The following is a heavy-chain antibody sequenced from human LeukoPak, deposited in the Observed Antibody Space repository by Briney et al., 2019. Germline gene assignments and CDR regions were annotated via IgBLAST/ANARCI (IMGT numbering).Heavy chain of an antibody. CDR2: ISSSSSYI. CDR1: GFTFSSYS. V-gene: IGHV3-21*04. J-gene: IGHJ4*02. CDR3: AKAGSSSGWHSVGY. D-gene: IGHD6-19*01. Sequence: TGGSLRLSCAASGFTFSSYSMNWVRQAPGKGLEWVSSISSSSSYIYYADSVKGRFTISRDNAKNTLYLQMNSLRAEDTAVYYCAKAGSSSGWHSVGYWGQGTLVTVSS.